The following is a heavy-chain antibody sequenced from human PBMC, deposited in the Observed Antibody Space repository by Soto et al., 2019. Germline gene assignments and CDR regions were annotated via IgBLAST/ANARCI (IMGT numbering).Heavy chain of an antibody. CDR1: GGSISSGGYY. CDR2: IYYSGST. J-gene: IGHJ6*02. Sequence: QVQLQESGPGLVKPSQTLSLTCTVSGGSISSGGYYWSWIRQHPGKGLEWIGYIYYSGSTYYNPSLKSRVTISVDTSKNQFPLKLSSVTAADTAVYYCARVVYSYGYIYYGMDVWGQGTTVTVSS. CDR3: ARVVYSYGYIYYGMDV. D-gene: IGHD5-18*01. V-gene: IGHV4-31*03.